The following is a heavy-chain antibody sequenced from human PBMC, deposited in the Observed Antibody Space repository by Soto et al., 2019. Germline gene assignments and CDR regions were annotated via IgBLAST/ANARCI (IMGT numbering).Heavy chain of an antibody. CDR1: GFTFSSYA. CDR2: ISGSGGST. J-gene: IGHJ4*02. CDR3: AKEMTSGYYLIDY. V-gene: IGHV3-23*01. Sequence: PGGSLRLCCAASGFTFSSYAMSWVRQAPGKGLEWVSTISGSGGSTYYPDSVRGRFTISRDSSKNTVYLQMNSLRAEDAAVYYCAKEMTSGYYLIDYWGQGTLVTVSS. D-gene: IGHD3-22*01.